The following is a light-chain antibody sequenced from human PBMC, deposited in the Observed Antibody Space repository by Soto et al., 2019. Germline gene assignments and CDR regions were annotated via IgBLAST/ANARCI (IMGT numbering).Light chain of an antibody. V-gene: IGKV3-20*01. Sequence: EIVLTQSPGTLSLSPGERATLSCRASQSVNSRFLAWYQQKPGQAPRLLMYGASTRATGIPDRFSGSGSGADFTLTISRLAPEDFAVYYCQQYGSSRPMYTFGQGTKLEIK. CDR3: QQYGSSRPMYT. CDR1: QSVNSRF. J-gene: IGKJ2*01. CDR2: GAS.